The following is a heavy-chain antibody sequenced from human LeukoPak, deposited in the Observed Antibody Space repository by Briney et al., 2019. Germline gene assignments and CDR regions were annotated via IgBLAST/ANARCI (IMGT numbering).Heavy chain of an antibody. CDR3: ARDLLSSGYYDSSGVDY. CDR2: INSDGSST. Sequence: VGSLRLSCAASGFTFSSYWMHWVRQAPGKGLVWVSRINSDGSSTSYADSVKGRFTISRDNAKNTLYLQMNSLRAEDTAVYYCARDLLSSGYYDSSGVDYWGQGTLVTVSS. D-gene: IGHD3-22*01. CDR1: GFTFSSYW. V-gene: IGHV3-74*01. J-gene: IGHJ4*02.